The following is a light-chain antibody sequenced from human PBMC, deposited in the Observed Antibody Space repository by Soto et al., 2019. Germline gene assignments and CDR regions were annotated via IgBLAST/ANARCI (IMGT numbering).Light chain of an antibody. CDR2: GAS. CDR3: QQYNNWPPLT. Sequence: EIVMTQSPATLSVSPGERVTLSCRASQSVSRHLAWYQQKPGQAPRLLIYGASTRATGIPVRFSGGGSGTEFTLTISSLQSEDFAVYYCQQYNNWPPLTFGGGTKVEIK. J-gene: IGKJ4*01. CDR1: QSVSRH. V-gene: IGKV3-15*01.